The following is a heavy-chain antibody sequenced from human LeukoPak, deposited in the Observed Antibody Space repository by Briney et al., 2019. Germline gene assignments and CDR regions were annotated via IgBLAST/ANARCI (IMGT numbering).Heavy chain of an antibody. CDR2: INPNSGGT. V-gene: IGHV1-2*06. J-gene: IGHJ4*02. D-gene: IGHD1-26*01. CDR1: GYTFTGYY. Sequence: ASVKVSCKASGYTFTGYYMHWVRQAPGQGLEWMGRINPNSGGTNYAQKFQGRVTVTRDTSISTAYMELSRLRSDDTAVYYCARSRIRQPVGAAGYWGQGTLVTVSS. CDR3: ARSRIRQPVGAAGY.